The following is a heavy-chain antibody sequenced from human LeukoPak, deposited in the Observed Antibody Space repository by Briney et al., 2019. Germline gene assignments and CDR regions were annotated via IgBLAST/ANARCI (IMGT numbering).Heavy chain of an antibody. Sequence: GGSLRLSCAASGFTFSSYSMSWVRQAPGKGLEWVSSISSSSSYIYYADSVKGRFTISRDNAKNSLYLQMNSLRAEDTAVYYCARGVQQSLGGIGYFDYWGQGTLVTVSS. V-gene: IGHV3-21*01. CDR3: ARGVQQSLGGIGYFDY. D-gene: IGHD3-16*01. CDR2: ISSSSSYI. J-gene: IGHJ4*02. CDR1: GFTFSSYS.